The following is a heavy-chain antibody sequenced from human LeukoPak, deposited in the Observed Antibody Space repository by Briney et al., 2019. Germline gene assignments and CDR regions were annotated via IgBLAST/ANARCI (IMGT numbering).Heavy chain of an antibody. J-gene: IGHJ3*02. D-gene: IGHD3-22*01. CDR1: GGSISSSSYY. CDR2: IYYSGST. CDR3: ARGITVIVVEWDDAFDI. Sequence: SETLSLTCTVSGGSISSSSYYWGWIRQPPGKGLEWIGSIYYSGSTYYNPSLKSRVTISVDTSKNQFSLKLSSVTAADTAVYYCARGITVIVVEWDDAFDIWGQGTMVTVSS. V-gene: IGHV4-39*07.